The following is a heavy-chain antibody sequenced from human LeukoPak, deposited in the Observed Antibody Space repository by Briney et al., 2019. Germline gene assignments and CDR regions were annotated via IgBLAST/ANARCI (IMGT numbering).Heavy chain of an antibody. J-gene: IGHJ6*02. CDR3: AREDIVVVPAATSDYYYYYYGMDV. CDR1: GFTFSSYG. Sequence: PGGSLRLSCAASGFTFSSYGMHWVRQAPDKGLEWVAVIWYDGSNKYYADSVKGRFTISRDNSKNTLYLQMNSLRAEDTAVYYCAREDIVVVPAATSDYYYYYYGMDVWGQGTTVTVSS. V-gene: IGHV3-33*01. D-gene: IGHD2-2*01. CDR2: IWYDGSNK.